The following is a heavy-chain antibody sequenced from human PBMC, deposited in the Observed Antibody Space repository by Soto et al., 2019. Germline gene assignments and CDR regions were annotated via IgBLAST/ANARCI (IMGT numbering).Heavy chain of an antibody. V-gene: IGHV1-18*01. CDR3: AREMAGLGGEYDY. Sequence: QVQLVQSGAEVKNPGASVKVSCKTSGYTFTNYGVGWVRQAPGQGLEWMGWISGSSGNANYAEQVQGRITLTTDTSTSTAYIELRSLRSDDTAVYYCAREMAGLGGEYDYWCQGTLVTGSS. J-gene: IGHJ4*02. D-gene: IGHD3-16*01. CDR1: GYTFTNYG. CDR2: ISGSSGNA.